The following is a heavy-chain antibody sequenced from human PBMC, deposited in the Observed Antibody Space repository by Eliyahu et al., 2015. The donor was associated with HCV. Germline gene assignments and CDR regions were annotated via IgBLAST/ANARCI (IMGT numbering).Heavy chain of an antibody. D-gene: IGHD3-10*01. CDR3: AKDSPSSGSYSAS. CDR1: GCXLCHPNHD. Sequence: EVRLLESGGGLVQSGGSLXLXCVASGCXLCHPNHDLSWLRQAPGKGLEWVSGISGNGVHTYYTDSVRGRFTISNDISKNILYLQMNNLRPDDTAIYFCAKDSPSSGSYSASWGQGALVTVSS. V-gene: IGHV3-23*01. J-gene: IGHJ5*02. CDR2: ISGNGVHT.